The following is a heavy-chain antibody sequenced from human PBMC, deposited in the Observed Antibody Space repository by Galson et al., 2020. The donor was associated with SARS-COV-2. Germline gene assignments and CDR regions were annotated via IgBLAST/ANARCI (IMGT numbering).Heavy chain of an antibody. V-gene: IGHV4-31*03. CDR3: ARAVYGSGTYQISPFDY. J-gene: IGHJ4*02. D-gene: IGHD3-10*01. Sequence: SETLSLTCSVSGGSISSGGYSWNWIRQHPGKGLEWIGYINYSGSTYYSPSLKSRVTISVDTSKNQFSLKLSSVTAADKAVYYCARAVYGSGTYQISPFDYWGQGTLVTVSS. CDR1: GGSISSGGYS. CDR2: INYSGST.